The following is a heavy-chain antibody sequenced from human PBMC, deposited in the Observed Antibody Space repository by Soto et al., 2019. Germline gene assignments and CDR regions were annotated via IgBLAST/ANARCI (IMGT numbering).Heavy chain of an antibody. V-gene: IGHV3-33*01. CDR3: AVVTTGYSSSWSPDYYYYYMDV. CDR2: IWYDGSNK. CDR1: GFTFSSYV. D-gene: IGHD6-13*01. J-gene: IGHJ6*03. Sequence: PGGSLRLSCAASGFTFSSYVMHWVRQAPGKGLEWVAVIWYDGSNKYYADSVKGRFTISRDNSKNTLYLQMNSLRAEDTAVYYCAVVTTGYSSSWSPDYYYYYMDVWGKGTTVTVSS.